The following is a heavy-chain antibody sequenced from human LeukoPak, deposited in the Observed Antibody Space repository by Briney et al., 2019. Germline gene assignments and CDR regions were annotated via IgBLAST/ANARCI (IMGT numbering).Heavy chain of an antibody. J-gene: IGHJ5*02. CDR2: MNPNSGNT. V-gene: IGHV1-8*01. D-gene: IGHD3-9*01. Sequence: ASVKVSCKASGYTFTSYDINWVRQATGQGLEWMGWMNPNSGNTGYALKFQGRVTMTRNTSISTAYMELSSLRSEDTAVYYCARGYYYDILTGFNWFDPWGQGTLVTVSS. CDR1: GYTFTSYD. CDR3: ARGYYYDILTGFNWFDP.